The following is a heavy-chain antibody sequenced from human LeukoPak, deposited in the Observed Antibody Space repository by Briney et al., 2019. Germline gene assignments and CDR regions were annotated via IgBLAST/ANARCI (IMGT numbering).Heavy chain of an antibody. Sequence: GGSLRLSCAASGFTFDDYGMSWVRQAPGKGLEWVSVIYSGGSTYYADSVKGRFTISRDNSKNTLYLQMNSLRAEDTAVYYCARETYSSSWFFDYWGQGTLVTVSS. J-gene: IGHJ4*02. CDR2: IYSGGST. CDR3: ARETYSSSWFFDY. CDR1: GFTFDDYG. D-gene: IGHD6-13*01. V-gene: IGHV3-53*01.